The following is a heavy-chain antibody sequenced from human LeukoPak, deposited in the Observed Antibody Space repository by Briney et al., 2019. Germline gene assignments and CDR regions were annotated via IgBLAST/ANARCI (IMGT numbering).Heavy chain of an antibody. CDR3: AKDSWEYYYDSSGYRGMDY. Sequence: GGSLRLSCAASGFTVSSNYMSWVRQAPGKGLEWVSVIYSGGSTYYADSVKGRFTISRDNSKNTLYLQMNSLRAEDTAVYYCAKDSWEYYYDSSGYRGMDYWGQGTLVTVSS. D-gene: IGHD3-22*01. V-gene: IGHV3-66*01. CDR2: IYSGGST. J-gene: IGHJ4*02. CDR1: GFTVSSNY.